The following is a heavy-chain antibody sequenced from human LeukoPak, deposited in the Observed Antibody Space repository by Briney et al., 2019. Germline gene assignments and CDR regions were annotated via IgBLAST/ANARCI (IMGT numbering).Heavy chain of an antibody. CDR3: AREITAHYYYGMDV. J-gene: IGHJ6*02. V-gene: IGHV1-69*13. CDR1: GGTFSSYA. CDR2: IIPIFGTA. D-gene: IGHD3-16*01. Sequence: ASVKVSCKASGGTFSSYAISWVRQAPGQGLEWMGGIIPIFGTANYAQKFQGRVTITADESTSTAYMELNSLRSEDTAVYYCAREITAHYYYGMDVWGQGTTVTVSS.